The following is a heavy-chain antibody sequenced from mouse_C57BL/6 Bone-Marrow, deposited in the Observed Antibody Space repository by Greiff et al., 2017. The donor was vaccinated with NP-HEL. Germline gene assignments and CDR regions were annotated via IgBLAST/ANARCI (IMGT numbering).Heavy chain of an antibody. CDR1: GFTFSNYT. Sequence: EVNLVESGGGLVKPGGSLKLSCAASGFTFSNYTMSWVRQTPEKRLEWVATISGGGGNTYYPDSVKGRFTISRDNAKNTLYLQMSSLRSEDTALYYCAPYYGQFAYWGQGTLVTVSA. CDR3: APYYGQFAY. J-gene: IGHJ3*01. V-gene: IGHV5-9*01. D-gene: IGHD1-1*02. CDR2: ISGGGGNT.